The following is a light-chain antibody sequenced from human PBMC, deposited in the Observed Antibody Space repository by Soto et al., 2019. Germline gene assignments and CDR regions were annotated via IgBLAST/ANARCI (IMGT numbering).Light chain of an antibody. CDR2: DVS. CDR3: SSYTSSSTF. V-gene: IGLV2-14*01. CDR1: SSDVGGYNY. J-gene: IGLJ1*01. Sequence: ALTQPASVSGSPGQASTISCTGTSSDVGGYNYVSWYQQHPGKAPKLMIYDVSNRPSGVSNRFSGSKSGNTASLTISGLQAEDEADYYCSSYTSSSTFFGTGTKVTVL.